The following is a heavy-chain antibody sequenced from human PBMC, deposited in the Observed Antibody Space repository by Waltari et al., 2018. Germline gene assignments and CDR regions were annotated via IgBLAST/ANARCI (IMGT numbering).Heavy chain of an antibody. D-gene: IGHD6-19*01. Sequence: QVQLVQSGAEVKKPGASVKVSCKASGYTFTSYYMHWVRQAPGKGLEWMGIINPMGGSTSYAQKFKGRVTMTRDTSTSTVYMELSSLRSEDTAVDYCARQKGIAVVSFDYWGQGTLVTVSS. V-gene: IGHV1-46*01. CDR1: GYTFTSYY. CDR2: INPMGGST. CDR3: ARQKGIAVVSFDY. J-gene: IGHJ4*02.